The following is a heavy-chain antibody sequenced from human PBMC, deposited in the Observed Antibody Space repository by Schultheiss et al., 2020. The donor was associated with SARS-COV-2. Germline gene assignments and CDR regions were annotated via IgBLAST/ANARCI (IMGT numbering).Heavy chain of an antibody. CDR1: GFTFSSYA. V-gene: IGHV3-30-3*01. J-gene: IGHJ6*02. Sequence: GGSLRLSCAASGFTFSSYAMHWVRQAPGKGLEWVAVISYDGSNKYYADSVKGRFTISRDNSKNTLYLQMNSLRAEDTAVYYCARDKTVPIVVVPAAIIVRYYYYGMDVWGQGTTVTVSS. D-gene: IGHD2-2*01. CDR3: ARDKTVPIVVVPAAIIVRYYYYGMDV. CDR2: ISYDGSNK.